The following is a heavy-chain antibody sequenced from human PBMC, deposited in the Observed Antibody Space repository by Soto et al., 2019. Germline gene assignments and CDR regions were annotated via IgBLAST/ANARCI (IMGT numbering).Heavy chain of an antibody. J-gene: IGHJ4*02. Sequence: RESRPLSCVPSVLTFSSHAMGWVRQAPGKALGWVSAISGSGGSTYYADSVKGRFTISRDNSKNTLYLQVNGLRAQDTAVYYSAKRLPGYWGQGTLVTVSS. CDR2: ISGSGGST. CDR3: AKRLPGY. CDR1: VLTFSSHA. V-gene: IGHV3-23*01.